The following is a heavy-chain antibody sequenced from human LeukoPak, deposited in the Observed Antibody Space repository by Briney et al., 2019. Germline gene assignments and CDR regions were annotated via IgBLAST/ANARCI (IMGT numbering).Heavy chain of an antibody. V-gene: IGHV3-13*01. J-gene: IGHJ3*02. D-gene: IGHD5-18*01. CDR3: ARLRGYSYGANGFDI. Sequence: GGSLRLSCAAPGFTFNDYDMHWVREITGKGLEWVSCIVTAHHAHYAGSVTGRFPILRESATNSVYLQMNSLRDGDTAVYYCARLRGYSYGANGFDIWGQGTTVTVSS. CDR2: IVTAHHA. CDR1: GFTFNDYD.